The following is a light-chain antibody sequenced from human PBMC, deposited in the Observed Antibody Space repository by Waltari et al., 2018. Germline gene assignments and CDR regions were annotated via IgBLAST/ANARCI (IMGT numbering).Light chain of an antibody. CDR2: DVN. CDR1: SSDVGGYNY. V-gene: IGLV2-14*03. J-gene: IGLJ2*01. CDR3: SSYTSSSTL. Sequence: QSALTHPASVSGSPGPSITISFTGNSSDVGGYNYVSWYQQHPDKAPKLMIYDVNNRASGVSNRFSGSKSGNTASLTISGLQAEDEADYYCSSYTSSSTLFGGGTKLTVL.